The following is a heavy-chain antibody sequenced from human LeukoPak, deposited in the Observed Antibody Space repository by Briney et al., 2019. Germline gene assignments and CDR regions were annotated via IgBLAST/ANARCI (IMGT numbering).Heavy chain of an antibody. J-gene: IGHJ4*02. V-gene: IGHV1-69*05. Sequence: SVKVSCKASGYTFTSYGISWVRQAPGQGLEWMGGIIPIFGTANYAQKFQGRVTITTDESTSTAYMELSSLRSEDTAVYYCASGYSSSLGNFDYWGQGTLVTVSS. CDR2: IIPIFGTA. D-gene: IGHD6-6*01. CDR1: GYTFTSYG. CDR3: ASGYSSSLGNFDY.